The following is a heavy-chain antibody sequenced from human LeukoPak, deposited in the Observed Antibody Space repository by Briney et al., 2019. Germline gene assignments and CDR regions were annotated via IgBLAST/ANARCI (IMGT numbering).Heavy chain of an antibody. CDR2: IYYSGST. D-gene: IGHD4-11*01. Sequence: SETLSLTCTVSGGSISSSSYYWGWIRQPPGKGLEWIGSIYYSGSTYYNPSLKSRVTISVDTSKNQFSLKLSSVTAADTAVYYCVKKTVTYFDYWGQGTLVTVSS. V-gene: IGHV4-39*07. CDR3: VKKTVTYFDY. J-gene: IGHJ4*02. CDR1: GGSISSSSYY.